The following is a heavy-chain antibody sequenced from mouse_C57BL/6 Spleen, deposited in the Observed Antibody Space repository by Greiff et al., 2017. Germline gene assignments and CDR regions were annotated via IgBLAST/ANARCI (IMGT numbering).Heavy chain of an antibody. CDR3: ARIDYYGSSYVDFDD. J-gene: IGHJ2*01. CDR1: GYAFSSSW. V-gene: IGHV1-82*01. Sequence: QVQLKQSGPELVKPGASVKISCKASGYAFSSSWMNWVKQRPGKGLEWIGRIYPGDGDTNYNGKFKGKATLTADKSSSTAYMQLSSLTSEDSAVYFCARIDYYGSSYVDFDDWGQGTTLTVSS. D-gene: IGHD1-1*01. CDR2: IYPGDGDT.